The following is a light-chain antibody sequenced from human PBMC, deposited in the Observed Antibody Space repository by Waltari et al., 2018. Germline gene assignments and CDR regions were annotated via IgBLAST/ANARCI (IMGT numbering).Light chain of an antibody. V-gene: IGLV2-14*03. J-gene: IGLJ2*01. CDR1: SSDIGNYNY. CDR2: DVS. CDR3: SSYISSDTLEL. Sequence: HSALTQPASVSGSPGQSITISCTGTSSDIGNYNYVSCYQQHPGKAPKLMIFDVSNRPSGVSDRFSGSKSGNTASLTISGLQAEDEADYYCSSYISSDTLELFGGGTSLTVL.